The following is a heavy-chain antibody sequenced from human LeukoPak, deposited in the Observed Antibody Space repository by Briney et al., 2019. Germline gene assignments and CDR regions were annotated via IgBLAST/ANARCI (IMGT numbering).Heavy chain of an antibody. CDR1: GFTFSGYA. V-gene: IGHV3-23*01. Sequence: GGSLRLSCVPSGFTFSGYAMSWVRQAPGKGLEWVSAMSGSGGSTYYADSVKGRFTISRDNSKNTLYLQMNSLRAEDTAVYYCAKDRDGYNEGYYFDYWGQGTLVTVSS. CDR3: AKDRDGYNEGYYFDY. CDR2: MSGSGGST. J-gene: IGHJ4*02. D-gene: IGHD5-24*01.